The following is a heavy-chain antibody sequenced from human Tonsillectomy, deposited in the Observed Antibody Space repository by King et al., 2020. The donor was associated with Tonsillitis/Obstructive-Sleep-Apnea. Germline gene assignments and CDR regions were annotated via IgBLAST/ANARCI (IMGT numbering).Heavy chain of an antibody. Sequence: QLQESGPGLVKPSETLSLTCTVSGGSISSYYWSWIRQPPGKGLAWIGYIYYSGSTNYNPSLKSRVTISVDTSKNQFSLKLSSVTAADTAVYYCARDPDYYDSSGFDPWGQGTLVTVSS. CDR2: IYYSGST. D-gene: IGHD3-22*01. CDR1: GGSISSYY. CDR3: ARDPDYYDSSGFDP. V-gene: IGHV4-59*01. J-gene: IGHJ5*02.